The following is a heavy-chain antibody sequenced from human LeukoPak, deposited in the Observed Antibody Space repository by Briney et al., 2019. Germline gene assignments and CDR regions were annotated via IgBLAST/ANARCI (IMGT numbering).Heavy chain of an antibody. CDR3: ARVTMVRGVYNWFDP. J-gene: IGHJ5*02. V-gene: IGHV3-7*03. Sequence: GGSLRLSSAASGFTFSSYWMSWVRQAPGKGLEWVANIKQDGSEKYYVDSVKGRFTISRDNAKNSLYLQMNSLRAEDTAVYYCARVTMVRGVYNWFDPWGQGTLVTVSS. CDR2: IKQDGSEK. CDR1: GFTFSSYW. D-gene: IGHD3-10*01.